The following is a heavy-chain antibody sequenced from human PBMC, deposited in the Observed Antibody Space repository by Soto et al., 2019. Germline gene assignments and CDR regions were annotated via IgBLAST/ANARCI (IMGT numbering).Heavy chain of an antibody. CDR3: AREQAISAYYYYYMDV. V-gene: IGHV3-23*01. CDR2: ISGSGGST. D-gene: IGHD3-9*01. Sequence: GGSWRVSCAASGFTFSTYAMSWGRQAPGKGLEWVSAISGSGGSTYYADSVKGRFTISRDNSKNTLYLQMNSLRAEDTAVYYCAREQAISAYYYYYMDVWGKGTTVTAP. CDR1: GFTFSTYA. J-gene: IGHJ6*03.